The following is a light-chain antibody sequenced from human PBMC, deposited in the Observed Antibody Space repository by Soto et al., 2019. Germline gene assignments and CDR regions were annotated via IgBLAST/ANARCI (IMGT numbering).Light chain of an antibody. CDR3: QQFNNYRAT. CDR2: DAS. V-gene: IGKV1D-13*01. J-gene: IGKJ3*01. Sequence: AIQLTQSPSSLSASVGDRVPITCRASQGISSALAWYQQKPGKAPKLLIYDASSLESGVPSRFSGSGSGTDFTLTISSLQPEDFATYYCQQFNNYRATFGHGTKVDMK. CDR1: QGISSA.